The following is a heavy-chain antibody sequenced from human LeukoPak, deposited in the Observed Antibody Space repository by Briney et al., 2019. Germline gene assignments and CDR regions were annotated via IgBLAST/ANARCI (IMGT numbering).Heavy chain of an antibody. CDR1: GYTFTSYG. V-gene: IGHV1-18*01. J-gene: IGHJ6*02. CDR3: ARVGRGITIFGVVIQNYGMDV. Sequence: ASVKVSCKASGYTFTSYGISWVRQAPGQGLEWMGWISAYNGNTNYAQKLQGRVTMTTDISTSTAYMELRSLRSDDTAVYYCARVGRGITIFGVVIQNYGMDVWGQGTTVTVSS. CDR2: ISAYNGNT. D-gene: IGHD3-3*01.